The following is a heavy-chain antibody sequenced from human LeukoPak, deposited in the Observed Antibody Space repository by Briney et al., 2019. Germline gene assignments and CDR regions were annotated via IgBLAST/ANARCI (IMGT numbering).Heavy chain of an antibody. J-gene: IGHJ6*03. CDR2: MNPNSGNT. CDR1: GYTFTSYD. V-gene: IGHV1-8*02. CDR3: ARDGTGSSSWYNIYYYMDV. Sequence: ASVRVSCKASGYTFTSYDINWVRQATGQGLEWMGWMNPNSGNTGYAQKFQGRVTMTRDTSISTAYMELSRLRSDDTAVYYCARDGTGSSSWYNIYYYMDVWGKGTTVTISS. D-gene: IGHD6-13*01.